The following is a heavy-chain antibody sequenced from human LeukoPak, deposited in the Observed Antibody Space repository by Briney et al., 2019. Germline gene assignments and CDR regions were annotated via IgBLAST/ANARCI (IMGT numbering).Heavy chain of an antibody. D-gene: IGHD2-15*01. CDR2: IKQDGSEK. Sequence: GGALRLSCAASGFTFSSYWMSWVRQAPGKGLEWVANIKQDGSEKYYVDSVKGRFTISRDNAKNSLYLQMNSLRAEDTAVYYCARASPGKGGAFGIWGQGTMVTVSS. CDR3: ARASPGKGGAFGI. J-gene: IGHJ3*02. CDR1: GFTFSSYW. V-gene: IGHV3-7*01.